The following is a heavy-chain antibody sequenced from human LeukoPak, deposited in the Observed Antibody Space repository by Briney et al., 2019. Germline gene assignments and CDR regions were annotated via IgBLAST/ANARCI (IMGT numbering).Heavy chain of an antibody. CDR2: MYSRGDT. D-gene: IGHD6-13*01. V-gene: IGHV3-53*01. CDR3: ARDAPQVPAAGVLAS. CDR1: GFTFDDYG. J-gene: IGHJ5*02. Sequence: GGSLRLSCAASGFTFDDYGMSWVRQAPGKGLEWVSVMYSRGDTYYADSVKGRFTFSRDISKNTLYLQMNGLRTEDTAMYYCARDAPQVPAAGVLASWGQGTLVTVSS.